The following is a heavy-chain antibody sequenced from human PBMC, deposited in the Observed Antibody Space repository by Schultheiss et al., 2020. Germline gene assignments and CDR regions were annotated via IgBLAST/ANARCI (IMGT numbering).Heavy chain of an antibody. Sequence: GGSLRLSCAASGFTFSSYDMHWVRQAPGKGLDWVSSISSSSSYIYYADSVKGRFTISRDNAKNTLYLQMNSLRAEDTAVYYCAREESYYYYYGMDVWGQGTT. CDR1: GFTFSSYD. CDR2: ISSSSSYI. J-gene: IGHJ6*02. V-gene: IGHV3-21*01. CDR3: AREESYYYYYGMDV.